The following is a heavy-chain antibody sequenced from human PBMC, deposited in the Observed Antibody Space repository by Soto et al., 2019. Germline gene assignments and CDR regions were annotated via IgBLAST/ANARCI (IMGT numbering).Heavy chain of an antibody. J-gene: IGHJ6*02. Sequence: GPSVKVSCKASGFTFTSSAVQWVRQARGQRLEWIGWIVVGSGNTNYAQKFQERVTITRDMSTSTAYMELSSLRSDDTAVYYCTREGSAPYYYYGMDAWGQGTTVTVS. CDR3: TREGSAPYYYYGMDA. D-gene: IGHD3-10*01. CDR1: GFTFTSSA. V-gene: IGHV1-58*01. CDR2: IVVGSGNT.